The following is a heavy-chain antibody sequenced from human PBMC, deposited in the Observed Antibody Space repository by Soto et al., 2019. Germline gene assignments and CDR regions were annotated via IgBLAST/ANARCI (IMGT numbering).Heavy chain of an antibody. CDR3: ARDRSWREYYYDSSGYYS. Sequence: GSLRLSCAASGFTFSSYWMHWVRQAPGKGLVWVSRINSDGSSTSYADSVKGRFTISRDNAKNTLYLQMNSLRAEDTAVYYCARDRSWREYYYDSSGYYSWGQGTLVTVSS. CDR2: INSDGSST. D-gene: IGHD3-22*01. J-gene: IGHJ4*02. CDR1: GFTFSSYW. V-gene: IGHV3-74*01.